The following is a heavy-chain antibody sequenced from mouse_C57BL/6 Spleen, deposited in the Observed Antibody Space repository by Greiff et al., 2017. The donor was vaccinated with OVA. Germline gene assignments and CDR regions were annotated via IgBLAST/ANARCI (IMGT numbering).Heavy chain of an antibody. CDR1: GYTFTSYW. Sequence: QVQLQQPGAELVMPGASVKLSCKASGYTFTSYWMHWVKQRPGQGLEWIGEIDPSDSYTNYNQKFKGKSTLTVDKSSSTGYMQLSSLTSEDSAVYYGARRPYYDYDVGAMDYWGQGTSVTVSS. CDR2: IDPSDSYT. V-gene: IGHV1-69*01. CDR3: ARRPYYDYDVGAMDY. D-gene: IGHD2-4*01. J-gene: IGHJ4*01.